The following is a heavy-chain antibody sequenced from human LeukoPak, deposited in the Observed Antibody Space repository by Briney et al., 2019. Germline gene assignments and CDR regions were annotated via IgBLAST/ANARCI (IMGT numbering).Heavy chain of an antibody. CDR1: GGSISSYY. CDR3: ALVTYGSEGPNWFDP. V-gene: IGHV4-59*01. Sequence: SETLSLTCTVSGGSISSYYWSWIRQPPGKGLEWIGYIYYSGSTNYNPSLKSRVTISVDTSKNQFSLKLSSVTAADTAVYYCALVTYGSEGPNWFDPWGQGTLVTVSS. J-gene: IGHJ5*02. D-gene: IGHD3-10*01. CDR2: IYYSGST.